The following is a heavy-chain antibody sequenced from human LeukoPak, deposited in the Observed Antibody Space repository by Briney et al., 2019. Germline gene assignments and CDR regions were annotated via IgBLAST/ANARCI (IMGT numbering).Heavy chain of an antibody. J-gene: IGHJ4*02. Sequence: GGSLRLSCAASGFTVSGSYMSWVRQAPGKGLEWVSAIYSGGKTYYADSVKGRFTISRDNSKNTLYPQMNSLRAEDTAVYYCARDGSSGWSHDYWGQGALVTVSS. CDR2: IYSGGKT. V-gene: IGHV3-66*01. CDR1: GFTVSGSY. D-gene: IGHD6-19*01. CDR3: ARDGSSGWSHDY.